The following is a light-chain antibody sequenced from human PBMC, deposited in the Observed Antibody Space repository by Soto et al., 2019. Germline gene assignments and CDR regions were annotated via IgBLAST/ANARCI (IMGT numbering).Light chain of an antibody. J-gene: IGLJ1*01. CDR1: SSDVGNYNL. Sequence: QSVLTQPASVSVSPGQSITISCTGTSSDVGNYNLVSWYQQHPDRAPQLMIYEVSKRPSGVSNRFSGSKSGSTASLTISGLQAEDEADYYCCSYAGGSTPNYVFGTGTKVTVL. CDR2: EVS. V-gene: IGLV2-23*02. CDR3: CSYAGGSTPNYV.